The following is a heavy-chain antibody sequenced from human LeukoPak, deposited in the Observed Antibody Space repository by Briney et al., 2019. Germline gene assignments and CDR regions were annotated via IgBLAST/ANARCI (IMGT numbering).Heavy chain of an antibody. CDR3: ARDRDLYSGYDSSPYYFDY. CDR1: GDTFSSYA. CDR2: IIPIFGTA. V-gene: IGHV1-69*13. Sequence: SVKVSCKASGDTFSSYAISWGRQAPGQGLEWMGGIIPIFGTANYAQKLQGRVTITADESTSTAYMELSSLRSEDTAVYYCARDRDLYSGYDSSPYYFDYWGQGTLVTVSS. J-gene: IGHJ4*02. D-gene: IGHD5-12*01.